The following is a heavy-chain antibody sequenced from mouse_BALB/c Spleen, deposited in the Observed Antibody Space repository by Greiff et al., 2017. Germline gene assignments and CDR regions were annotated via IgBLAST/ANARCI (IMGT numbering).Heavy chain of an antibody. J-gene: IGHJ2*01. CDR1: GFTFSSYA. V-gene: IGHV5-6-5*01. D-gene: IGHD2-4*01. Sequence: DVMLVESGGGLVKPGGSLKLSCAASGFTFSSYAMSWVRQTPEKRLEWVASISSGGSTYYPDSVKGRFTISRDNARNILYLQMSSLRSEDTAMYYCARGRMITTNFDYWGQGTTLTVSS. CDR2: ISSGGST. CDR3: ARGRMITTNFDY.